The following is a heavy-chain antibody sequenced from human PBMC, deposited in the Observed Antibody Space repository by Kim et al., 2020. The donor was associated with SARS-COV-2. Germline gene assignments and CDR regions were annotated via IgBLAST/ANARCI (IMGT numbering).Heavy chain of an antibody. D-gene: IGHD3-3*01. CDR1: GGSFSGYY. J-gene: IGHJ5*02. CDR3: ARDYDFWSGPRGGWFDP. Sequence: SETLSLTCAVYGGSFSGYYWSWIRQPPGKGLEWIGEINHSGSTNYNPSLKSRVTISVDTSKNQFSLKLSSVTAADTAVYYCARDYDFWSGPRGGWFDPWGQGTLVTVSS. V-gene: IGHV4-34*01. CDR2: INHSGST.